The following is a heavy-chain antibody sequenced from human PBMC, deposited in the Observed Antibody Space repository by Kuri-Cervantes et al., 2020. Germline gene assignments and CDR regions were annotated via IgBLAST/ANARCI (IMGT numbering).Heavy chain of an antibody. CDR2: IYSDDDK. Sequence: GATLAKPNQPFSLTRTFSVFPLSTSGVGVGWIRQPPGKPLEWLALIYSDDDKRNSPSLKHRHTLTKDNSKNQVVPTLTNMDPVDTATYYCAHRREGIAVAGRFDYWGQGTLVTVSS. V-gene: IGHV2-5*02. D-gene: IGHD6-19*01. CDR1: VFPLSTSGVG. J-gene: IGHJ4*02. CDR3: AHRREGIAVAGRFDY.